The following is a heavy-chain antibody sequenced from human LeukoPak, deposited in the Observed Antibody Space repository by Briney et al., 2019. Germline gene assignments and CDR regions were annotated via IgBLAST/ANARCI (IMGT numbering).Heavy chain of an antibody. CDR2: INPNSGGT. CDR1: GYTFTGYY. D-gene: IGHD1-14*01. CDR3: ARARIGPDDAFDI. J-gene: IGHJ3*02. V-gene: IGHV1-2*04. Sequence: ASVKVSCKASGYTFTGYYMHWVRQPPGQGLEWMGWINPNSGGTNYAQKFQGWVTMTRDTSISTAYMELSRLRSDDTAVYYCARARIGPDDAFDIWGQGTMVTVSS.